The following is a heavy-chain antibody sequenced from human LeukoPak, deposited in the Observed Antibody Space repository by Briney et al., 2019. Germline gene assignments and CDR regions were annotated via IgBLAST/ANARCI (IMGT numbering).Heavy chain of an antibody. CDR1: GYNFTSYA. CDR2: INAGNGNT. Sequence: GASVKVSCKASGYNFTSYAMHWVRQAPGQRLEWMGWINAGNGNTKYSQKFQGRVTITRDTSASTAYMDLSSLRSEDTAVYYCARFPIYGSGSTTYYFDYWGQGTLVTVSS. CDR3: ARFPIYGSGSTTYYFDY. J-gene: IGHJ4*02. V-gene: IGHV1-3*01. D-gene: IGHD3-10*01.